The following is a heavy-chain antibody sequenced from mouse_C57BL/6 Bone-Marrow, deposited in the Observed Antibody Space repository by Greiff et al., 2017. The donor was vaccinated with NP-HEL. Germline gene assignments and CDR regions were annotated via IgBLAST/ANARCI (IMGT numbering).Heavy chain of an antibody. V-gene: IGHV1-55*01. CDR3: AEGWYFDV. Sequence: VQLQQSGAELVRPGASVKMSCKASGYTFTSYWITWVRQRPGQGLEWIGDIYPGSGSTNYNEKFKSKATLTVDTSSSTAYMQLSSLTSEDSAVYYCAEGWYFDVWGTGTTVTVSS. J-gene: IGHJ1*03. CDR1: GYTFTSYW. CDR2: IYPGSGST.